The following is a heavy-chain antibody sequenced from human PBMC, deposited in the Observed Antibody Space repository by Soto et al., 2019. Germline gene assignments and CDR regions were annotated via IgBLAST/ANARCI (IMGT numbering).Heavy chain of an antibody. CDR2: VYYSGST. V-gene: IGHV4-59*01. Sequence: QVQLQESGPGLVKPSETLSLTCTVSGGSINSYYWSWIRQPPGKGLEWIGYVYYSGSTNYNPSLKSRVTISVGLTKNQSSLEVKSVTAADTAMYYCARGKEMATTPFDSWGQGTLVTVSS. J-gene: IGHJ4*02. CDR1: GGSINSYY. CDR3: ARGKEMATTPFDS. D-gene: IGHD1-1*01.